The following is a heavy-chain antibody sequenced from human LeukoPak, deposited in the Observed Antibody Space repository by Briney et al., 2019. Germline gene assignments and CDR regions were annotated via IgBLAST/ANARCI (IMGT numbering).Heavy chain of an antibody. CDR3: ARMDYYYYYGMDV. D-gene: IGHD3/OR15-3a*01. V-gene: IGHV3-21*03. Sequence: GGSLRLSCAASGFTFSSYSMNWVRQAPGKGLEWVSSISSSSSYTYYADSVKGRFTISRDNAKNSLYLQMNSLRAEDTAVYYCARMDYYYYYGMDVWGQGTTVTVSS. J-gene: IGHJ6*02. CDR2: ISSSSSYT. CDR1: GFTFSSYS.